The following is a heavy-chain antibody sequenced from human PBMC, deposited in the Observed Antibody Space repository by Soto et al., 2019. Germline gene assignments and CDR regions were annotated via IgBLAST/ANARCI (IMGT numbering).Heavy chain of an antibody. D-gene: IGHD6-13*01. CDR3: AREYSSSWYAFDI. Sequence: GSLRLSCAASGFTFSSYAMHWVRQAPGKGLEWVAVISYDGSNKYYADSVKGRFTISRDNSKNTLYLQMNSLRAEDTAVYYCAREYSSSWYAFDIWGQGTMVIVSS. CDR2: ISYDGSNK. V-gene: IGHV3-30*04. J-gene: IGHJ3*02. CDR1: GFTFSSYA.